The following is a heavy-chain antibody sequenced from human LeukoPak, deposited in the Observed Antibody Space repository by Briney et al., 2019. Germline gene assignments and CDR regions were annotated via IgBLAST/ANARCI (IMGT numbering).Heavy chain of an antibody. Sequence: SETLSLTCTVSRGSISSSSYYWGWIRQPPGKGLEWIGNIYYSGSTYYNPSLKTRVTISVDTSKNQFSLKLSSVTAADTAVYYCARDIGGLVLGFDYWGQGTLVTVSS. J-gene: IGHJ4*02. CDR2: IYYSGST. CDR3: ARDIGGLVLGFDY. V-gene: IGHV4-39*07. CDR1: RGSISSSSYY. D-gene: IGHD2-8*01.